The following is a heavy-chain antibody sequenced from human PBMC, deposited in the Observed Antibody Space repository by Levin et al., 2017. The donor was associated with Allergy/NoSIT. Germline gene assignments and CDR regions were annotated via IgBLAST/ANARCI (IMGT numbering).Heavy chain of an antibody. Sequence: GESLKISCAASGFTFSSYWMSWVRQAPGKGLEWVANIKQDGSEKYYVDSVKGRFTISRDNAKNSLYLQMNSLRAEDTAVYYCARSSYWWGGGWYFDLWGRGTLVTVSS. CDR3: ARSSYWWGGGWYFDL. J-gene: IGHJ2*01. CDR2: IKQDGSEK. V-gene: IGHV3-7*01. CDR1: GFTFSSYW. D-gene: IGHD2-8*02.